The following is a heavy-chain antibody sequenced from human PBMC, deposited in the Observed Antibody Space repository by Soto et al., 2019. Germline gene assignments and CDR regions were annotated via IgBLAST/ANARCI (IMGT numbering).Heavy chain of an antibody. CDR1: GGAINSYY. CDR2: IYSSGST. V-gene: IGHV4-4*07. J-gene: IGHJ5*02. Sequence: SETLSLTCTVSGGAINSYYWSWIRQPAGKGLEWIGRIYSSGSTKYNPSLQSRVTMSLDTSKNQFSLRLTSVTAADTAVYYCARGQRFSDWFDPWGQGTLVTVSS. CDR3: ARGQRFSDWFDP. D-gene: IGHD3-3*01.